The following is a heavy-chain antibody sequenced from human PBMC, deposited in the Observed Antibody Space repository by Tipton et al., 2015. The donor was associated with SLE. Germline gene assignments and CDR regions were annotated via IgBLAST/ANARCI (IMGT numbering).Heavy chain of an antibody. CDR3: GGEAEHAFDF. CDR2: TYYRSKWYN. J-gene: IGHJ3*01. D-gene: IGHD1-14*01. Sequence: PGLVKPSQTLSLTCAISGDSVSSNSAAWNWIRQSPSRGLEWLGRTYYRSKWYNDYAVSVKSRIIINTDTSKNQFFLRLESVTPEDTAVYYCGGEAEHAFDFWGQGTMVTVSS. V-gene: IGHV6-1*01. CDR1: GDSVSSNSAA.